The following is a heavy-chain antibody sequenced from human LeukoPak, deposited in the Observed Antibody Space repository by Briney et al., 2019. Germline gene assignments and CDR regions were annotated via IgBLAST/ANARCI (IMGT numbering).Heavy chain of an antibody. D-gene: IGHD5-18*01. J-gene: IGHJ4*02. Sequence: PGGSLRLSCAASGFTFSSYAMHWVRQAPGKGLEWVAVISYDGSNKYYADSVKGRFTISRDNSKNTLYLQVNSLRAEDTAVYYCARGTGDTAMVLTMLLFDYWGQGTLVTVSS. CDR2: ISYDGSNK. V-gene: IGHV3-30*04. CDR1: GFTFSSYA. CDR3: ARGTGDTAMVLTMLLFDY.